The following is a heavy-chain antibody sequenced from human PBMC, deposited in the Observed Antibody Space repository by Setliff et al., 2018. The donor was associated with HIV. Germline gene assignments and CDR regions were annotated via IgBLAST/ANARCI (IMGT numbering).Heavy chain of an antibody. CDR1: VGSFSGHY. J-gene: IGHJ4*02. D-gene: IGHD5-12*01. CDR2: TNPSGST. V-gene: IGHV4-34*01. CDR3: AGRGGYNDWYFDY. Sequence: PSETLSLTCAVYVGSFSGHYWIWIRQPPGKGLEWIGETNPSGSTKYNPSLKSRVTISIDTSKSQFSLKLTSVTTADTAMYYCAGRGGYNDWYFDYWGQGALVTVSS.